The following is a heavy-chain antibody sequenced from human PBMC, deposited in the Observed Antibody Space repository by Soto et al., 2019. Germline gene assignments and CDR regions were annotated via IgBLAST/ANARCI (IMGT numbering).Heavy chain of an antibody. J-gene: IGHJ6*02. CDR2: IYHSGST. CDR1: GGSISSRNW. V-gene: IGHV4-4*02. CDR3: ARGSGRQVYNYYGMDV. D-gene: IGHD3-10*01. Sequence: PSETLSLTCAVSGGSISSRNWWSWVRQSPGKGLEWIGEIYHSGSTNYNPSLKSQVTISVDKSKNQFSLKLSSVTAADTAVYYCARGSGRQVYNYYGMDVWGQGTTVTVSS.